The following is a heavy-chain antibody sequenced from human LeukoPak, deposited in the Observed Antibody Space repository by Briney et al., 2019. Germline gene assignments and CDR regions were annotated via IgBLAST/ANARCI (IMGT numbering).Heavy chain of an antibody. V-gene: IGHV4-61*02. CDR3: ARGLVPAVNWFDP. Sequence: PSQTLSLTCSVSGASISSGSYYWSWIRQPAGKGLEWIGRIYTSGSTNYNPSLKSRVTISVDTSKNQFSLKLSSVTAADTAVYYCARGLVPAVNWFDPWGQGTLVTVSS. J-gene: IGHJ5*02. CDR2: IYTSGST. D-gene: IGHD2-2*01. CDR1: GASISSGSYY.